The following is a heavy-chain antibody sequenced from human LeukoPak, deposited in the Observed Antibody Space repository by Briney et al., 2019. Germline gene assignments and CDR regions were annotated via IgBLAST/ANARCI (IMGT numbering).Heavy chain of an antibody. CDR3: ARVVAHSSSWYSFYYYYYYMDV. CDR2: IKQDGSEK. Sequence: GGSLRLSCAASGLTFSSYWMSWVRQAPGKVLEWVANIKQDGSEKYYVDSVKGRFTISRDNAKNSLYLQMNSLRAEDTAVYYCARVVAHSSSWYSFYYYYYYMDVWGKGTTVTISS. CDR1: GLTFSSYW. D-gene: IGHD6-13*01. J-gene: IGHJ6*03. V-gene: IGHV3-7*01.